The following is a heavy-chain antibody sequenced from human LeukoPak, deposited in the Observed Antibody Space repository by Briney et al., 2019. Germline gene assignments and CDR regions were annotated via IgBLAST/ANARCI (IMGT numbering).Heavy chain of an antibody. J-gene: IGHJ4*02. CDR1: GFTFSSYG. D-gene: IGHD4-17*01. CDR3: AKVTTRSVTRPIDY. V-gene: IGHV3-23*01. Sequence: LPGGSLRLSCAASGFTFSSYGMHWVRQAPGKGLEWVSAISGSGSSTYYADSVKGRFTISRDNSKNTLYLQMNSLRAEDTAVYYCAKVTTRSVTRPIDYWGQGTLVTVSS. CDR2: ISGSGSST.